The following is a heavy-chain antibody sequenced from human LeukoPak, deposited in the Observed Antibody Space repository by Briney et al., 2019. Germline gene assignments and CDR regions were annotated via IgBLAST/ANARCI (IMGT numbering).Heavy chain of an antibody. J-gene: IGHJ4*02. CDR2: IYSGGST. Sequence: GGSLRLSCAASGFTVSSNYMTWVGQAPGKGLEWVSVIYSGGSTYYADSVKGRFTISRDNSKNTLYLQMNSLRAEDTAVYYCARELVAGLFDYWGQGTLVTVSS. V-gene: IGHV3-53*01. CDR1: GFTVSSNY. CDR3: ARELVAGLFDY. D-gene: IGHD6-19*01.